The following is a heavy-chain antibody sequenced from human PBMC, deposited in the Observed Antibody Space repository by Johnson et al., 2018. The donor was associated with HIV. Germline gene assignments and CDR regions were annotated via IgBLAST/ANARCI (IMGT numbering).Heavy chain of an antibody. V-gene: IGHV3-7*01. Sequence: VQLVESGGGLVQPGGSLRLSCAASGFTFSSYWMSWVRQAPGKGLEWVANIKQDGSEKYYVDSVKGRFTISRDNAKNSLYLQMNSLRAEDTALYYCVRDDRPDGFDIWGQGTMVTVSS. CDR2: IKQDGSEK. CDR1: GFTFSSYW. CDR3: VRDDRPDGFDI. J-gene: IGHJ3*02.